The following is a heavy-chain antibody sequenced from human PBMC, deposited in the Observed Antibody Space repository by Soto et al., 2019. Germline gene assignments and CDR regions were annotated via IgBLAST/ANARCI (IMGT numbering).Heavy chain of an antibody. J-gene: IGHJ5*01. V-gene: IGHV3-23*01. Sequence: PGGALVLSCASSGFTFRSYTMSLGRDAPVKGLEWISSISASGFRPSYAGYVQGRCIISRDNPMNTVYLQMSSLRAEDTARYFCAKARCSTTDCYVPDSWGQGTLVTVSS. D-gene: IGHD1-1*01. CDR3: AKARCSTTDCYVPDS. CDR1: GFTFRSYT. CDR2: ISASGFRP.